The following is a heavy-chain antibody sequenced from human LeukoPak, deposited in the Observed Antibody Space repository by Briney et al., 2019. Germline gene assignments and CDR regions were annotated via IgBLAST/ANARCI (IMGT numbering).Heavy chain of an antibody. D-gene: IGHD5-18*01. CDR1: GVSINSHY. CDR3: ATIKRGSIFGYFDF. CDR2: VFNSERT. Sequence: SETLSLTCSVSGVSINSHYWSWIRQPPGKGLEWIGYVFNSERTKDNPSLKSRATLSADTSKNQLSLRLTSVTAADTAVYYCATIKRGSIFGYFDFWGQGISVTVSS. V-gene: IGHV4-59*11. J-gene: IGHJ4*02.